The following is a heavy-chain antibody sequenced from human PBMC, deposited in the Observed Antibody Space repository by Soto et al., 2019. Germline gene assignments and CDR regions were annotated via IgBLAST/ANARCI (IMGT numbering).Heavy chain of an antibody. CDR2: IPNDGSNK. CDR3: GGEGGWWLFFTCFDY. J-gene: IGHJ4*02. Sequence: GGSLRLSCAASAFTFSSYAMHWVRQAPGKGLEWVAVIPNDGSNKYYADSVTGRFTISRDNPKNTLYLQMNSVRAEDTAVYYCGGEGGWWLFFTCFDYWGQGTLVTVSS. V-gene: IGHV3-30-3*01. D-gene: IGHD2-21*01. CDR1: AFTFSSYA.